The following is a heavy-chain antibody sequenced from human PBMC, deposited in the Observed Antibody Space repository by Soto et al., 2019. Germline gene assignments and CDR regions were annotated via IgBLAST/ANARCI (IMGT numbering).Heavy chain of an antibody. J-gene: IGHJ4*02. CDR3: TTDLNYYDSSGYLKGY. V-gene: IGHV3-15*01. D-gene: IGHD3-22*01. Sequence: GGSLRLSCVASGFTFSNAWMSWVRQAPGKGLEWVGRIKSKTDGGTTDYAAPVKGRFTISRDDSKNTLYLQMNSLKTEDTAVYYCTTDLNYYDSSGYLKGYWGQGTLVTVSS. CDR2: IKSKTDGGTT. CDR1: GFTFSNAW.